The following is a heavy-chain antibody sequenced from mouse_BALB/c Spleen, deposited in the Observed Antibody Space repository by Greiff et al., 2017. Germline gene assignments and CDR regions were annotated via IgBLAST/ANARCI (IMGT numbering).Heavy chain of an antibody. Sequence: QVQLQQSGAELVKPGASVKLSCKASGYTFTSYDINWVRQRPEQGLEWIGWIFPGDGSTKYNEKFKGKATLTTDKSSSTAYMELARLTSEDSAIYYCARGLTGTRYYFDYWGQGTTLTVSS. CDR1: GYTFTSYD. V-gene: IGHV1-85*01. CDR3: ARGLTGTRYYFDY. CDR2: IFPGDGST. J-gene: IGHJ2*01. D-gene: IGHD4-1*01.